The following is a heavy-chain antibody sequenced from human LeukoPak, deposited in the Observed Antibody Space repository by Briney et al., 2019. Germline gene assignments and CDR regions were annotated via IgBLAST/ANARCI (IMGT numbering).Heavy chain of an antibody. CDR2: IYHNGVT. CDR1: DYSISSGYY. Sequence: SETLSLTCTVSDYSISSGYYWGWIRQPPGKGLEWVGSIYHNGVTFSNASLRSRLSISVDTSKNQFSLRLSSVTAADTAVYYCGRSYHDDAWAAFDMWGQGTVVTISS. D-gene: IGHD2-2*01. CDR3: GRSYHDDAWAAFDM. J-gene: IGHJ3*02. V-gene: IGHV4-38-2*02.